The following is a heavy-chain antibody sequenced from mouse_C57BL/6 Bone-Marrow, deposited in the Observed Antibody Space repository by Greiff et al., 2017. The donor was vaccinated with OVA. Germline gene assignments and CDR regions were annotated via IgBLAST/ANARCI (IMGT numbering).Heavy chain of an antibody. Sequence: EVKVEESGGGLVKPGGSLKLSCAASGFTFSSYAMSWVRQTPEKRLEWVATISDGGSYTYYPDNVKGRFTISRDNAKNNLYLQMSHLKSEDTAMYYCARGGLWPSMDYWGQGTSVTVSS. CDR1: GFTFSSYA. CDR2: ISDGGSYT. CDR3: ARGGLWPSMDY. D-gene: IGHD1-1*02. J-gene: IGHJ4*01. V-gene: IGHV5-4*03.